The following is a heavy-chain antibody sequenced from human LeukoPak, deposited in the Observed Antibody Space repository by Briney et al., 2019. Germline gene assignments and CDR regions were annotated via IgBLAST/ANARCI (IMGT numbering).Heavy chain of an antibody. J-gene: IGHJ3*01. CDR1: GGSISSYY. Sequence: PSETLSLTCTVSGGSISSYYWNWIRQPPGKGLEWIGYIYYSGTTNYNPSLKGRVTISVDTSKNQFSLKLSSVTAADTAVYYCARLTCTSTSCYRKDAFDVWGQGTMVTVSS. D-gene: IGHD2-2*01. V-gene: IGHV4-59*01. CDR3: ARLTCTSTSCYRKDAFDV. CDR2: IYYSGTT.